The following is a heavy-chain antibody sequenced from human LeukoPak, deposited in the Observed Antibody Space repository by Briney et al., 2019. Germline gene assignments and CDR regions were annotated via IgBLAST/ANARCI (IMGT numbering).Heavy chain of an antibody. Sequence: GGSLRLSCAASGFXLSSYSMNWVRQAPGRGLEWVSYMNSNIKTTYYADSVKGRFSISRDNAKNLLYLQMNSLRDEDTAVYYCASLIVGATIMGSDAFDIWGQGTMVTVSS. V-gene: IGHV3-48*02. CDR3: ASLIVGATIMGSDAFDI. CDR2: MNSNIKTT. J-gene: IGHJ3*02. D-gene: IGHD1-26*01. CDR1: GFXLSSYS.